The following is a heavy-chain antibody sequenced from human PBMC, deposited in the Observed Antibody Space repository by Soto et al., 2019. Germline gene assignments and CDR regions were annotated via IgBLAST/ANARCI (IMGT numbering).Heavy chain of an antibody. CDR2: ISYDGSNK. Sequence: PGGSLRLSCAASGFTFSSYAMHWVRQAPGKGLEWVAVISYDGSNKYYADSVKGRFTISRDNSKNTLYLQMNSLRAEDTAVYYCASATRDFDWFDPWGQGTLVTVSS. CDR1: GFTFSSYA. V-gene: IGHV3-30-3*01. CDR3: ASATRDFDWFDP. D-gene: IGHD3-3*01. J-gene: IGHJ5*02.